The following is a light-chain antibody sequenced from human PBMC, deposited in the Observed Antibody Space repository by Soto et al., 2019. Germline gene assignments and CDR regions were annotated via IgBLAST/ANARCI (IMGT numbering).Light chain of an antibody. CDR1: QSIDTW. J-gene: IGKJ5*01. V-gene: IGKV1-5*03. CDR3: QQFNGYPIT. Sequence: DIQMTQSPSTLSASVGDRVIITCRASQSIDTWLAWHQQKPGKAPKLLISKASSLESGVPSRFSGSGSGTEFTLTISSLQPDDFATYYCQQFNGYPITFGQGTRLEIK. CDR2: KAS.